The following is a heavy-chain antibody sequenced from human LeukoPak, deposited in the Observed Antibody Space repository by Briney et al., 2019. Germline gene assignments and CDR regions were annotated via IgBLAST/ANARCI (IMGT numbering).Heavy chain of an antibody. CDR1: GYTFTGYY. CDR3: ARWGLTAGPYGYNSQY. D-gene: IGHD5-24*01. V-gene: IGHV1-2*02. Sequence: ASVKVSCKASGYTFTGYYMHWVRQAPGQGLEWMGWINPNSGGTNYAQKFQGRVTMTRDTSISTAYMELSRLRSDDTAVYYCARWGLTAGPYGYNSQYWGQGTLVTVSS. CDR2: INPNSGGT. J-gene: IGHJ4*02.